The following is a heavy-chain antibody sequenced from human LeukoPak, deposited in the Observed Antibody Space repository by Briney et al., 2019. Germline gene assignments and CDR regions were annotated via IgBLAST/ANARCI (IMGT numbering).Heavy chain of an antibody. Sequence: SETLSLTCTVSGGSISSYYWSWIRQPPGKGLEWIGYIYYSGSTNYNPSLKSRATISVDTSKNQFSLKLSSVTAADTAVYYCARLHLDSSGYYFDYWGQGTLVTVSS. CDR1: GGSISSYY. CDR3: ARLHLDSSGYYFDY. D-gene: IGHD3-22*01. CDR2: IYYSGST. J-gene: IGHJ4*02. V-gene: IGHV4-59*01.